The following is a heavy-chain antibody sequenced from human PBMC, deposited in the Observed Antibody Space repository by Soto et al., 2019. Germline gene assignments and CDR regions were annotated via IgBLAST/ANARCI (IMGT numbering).Heavy chain of an antibody. Sequence: SETLSLTCTGSGGSISSYYWSWIRQPPGKGLEWIGYIYYSGSTNYNPSLKSRVTISVDTSKNQFSLKLSSVTAADTAVYYCARASRESGSGSYYTQLSGYMDVWGKGTTVTVSS. CDR3: ARASRESGSGSYYTQLSGYMDV. V-gene: IGHV4-59*08. CDR1: GGSISSYY. CDR2: IYYSGST. J-gene: IGHJ6*03. D-gene: IGHD3-10*01.